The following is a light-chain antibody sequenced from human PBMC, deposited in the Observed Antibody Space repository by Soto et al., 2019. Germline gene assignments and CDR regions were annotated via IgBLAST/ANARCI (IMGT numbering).Light chain of an antibody. CDR1: QSVSSSH. J-gene: IGKJ1*01. CDR2: DAS. Sequence: ILLTQSPVTLSLSPGESATLSCRASQSVSSSHLAWYQQKPGQAPRLLIYDASNRASGIPARFSGSGSGTDFTLTISSLEPEDSAVYYCQHRANLWTFGQGTKVDI. V-gene: IGKV3D-20*02. CDR3: QHRANLWT.